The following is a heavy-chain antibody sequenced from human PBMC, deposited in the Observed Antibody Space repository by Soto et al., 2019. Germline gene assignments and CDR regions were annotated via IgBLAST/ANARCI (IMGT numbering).Heavy chain of an antibody. CDR2: IYHSGST. Sequence: QVQLQESGPGLVKPSGTLSLTCAVSGGSISSSNWWSWVRQPPEKGLEWIGEIYHSGSTNYNPSLKSRVTISVDKSKNQFSLKLSSVTAADTAVYYCVRVEGIAARRGYHYFDYWGQGTLVTVSS. D-gene: IGHD6-6*01. V-gene: IGHV4-4*02. CDR3: VRVEGIAARRGYHYFDY. CDR1: GGSISSSNW. J-gene: IGHJ4*02.